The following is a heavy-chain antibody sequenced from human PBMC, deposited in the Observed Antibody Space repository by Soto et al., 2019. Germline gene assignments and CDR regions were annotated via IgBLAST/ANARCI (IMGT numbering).Heavy chain of an antibody. CDR3: ARDGRTQYSSSSHFDY. V-gene: IGHV3-21*01. CDR1: GFTFSSYS. CDR2: ISSSSSYI. D-gene: IGHD6-6*01. J-gene: IGHJ4*02. Sequence: PGGSLRLSCAASGFTFSSYSMNWVRQAPGKGLEWVSSISSSSSYIYYADSVKGRFTISRDNAKNSLYLQMNSLRAEDTAVYYCARDGRTQYSSSSHFDYWGQGTLVTVSS.